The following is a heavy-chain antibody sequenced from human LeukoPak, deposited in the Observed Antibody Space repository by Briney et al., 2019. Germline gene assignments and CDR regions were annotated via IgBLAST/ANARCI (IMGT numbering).Heavy chain of an antibody. CDR2: INAGNGNT. D-gene: IGHD6-19*01. CDR1: GYTFTTYG. V-gene: IGHV1-3*01. Sequence: ASVKVSCKASGYTFTTYGINWVRQAPGQRLEWMGWINAGNGNTKYSQKFQGRVTITRDTSASTAYMELSSLRSEDTAVYYCARGVGYSSEGGLDPWGQGTLVTVSS. J-gene: IGHJ5*02. CDR3: ARGVGYSSEGGLDP.